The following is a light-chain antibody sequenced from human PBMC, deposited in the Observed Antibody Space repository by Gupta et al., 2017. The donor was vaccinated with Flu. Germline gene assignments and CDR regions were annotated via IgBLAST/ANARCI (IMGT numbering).Light chain of an antibody. Sequence: DIHMTQSPSSLSASVGDRVTITCRESQSISSYLNWYQQKPGKAPKLLIYAASSLQSEVPSRFSGSGSGTDFTLTISSLQPEDFATYYCQQSYSTPETFGQGTKVEIK. V-gene: IGKV1-39*01. CDR3: QQSYSTPET. CDR2: AAS. CDR1: QSISSY. J-gene: IGKJ1*01.